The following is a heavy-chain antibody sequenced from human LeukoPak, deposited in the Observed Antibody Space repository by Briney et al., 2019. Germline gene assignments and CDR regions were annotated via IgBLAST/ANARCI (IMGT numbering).Heavy chain of an antibody. CDR3: ANYYYDKSGYKN. D-gene: IGHD3-22*01. Sequence: GGSLRLSCAASGFIFRSYATSWVRQAPGKGLEWVSSISSSGGRTFYADSAKGRATISRDNSKNVLYLQVNSLRAEDTAVFYCANYYYDKSGYKNWGQGTLVTVSS. J-gene: IGHJ4*02. CDR2: ISSSGGRT. CDR1: GFIFRSYA. V-gene: IGHV3-23*01.